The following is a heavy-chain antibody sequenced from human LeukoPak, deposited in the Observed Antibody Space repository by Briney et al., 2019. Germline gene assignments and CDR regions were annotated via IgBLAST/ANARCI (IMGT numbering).Heavy chain of an antibody. Sequence: SETLSLTCAVYGGSFSGYYWSWIRQRPGKGLEWIGEINHSGSTNYNPSLKSRVTISVDTSKNQFSLKLSSVTAADTAVYYCARGRYCSGGSCLPGDYWGQGTLVSVSS. J-gene: IGHJ4*02. CDR3: ARGRYCSGGSCLPGDY. CDR1: GGSFSGYY. D-gene: IGHD2-15*01. V-gene: IGHV4-34*01. CDR2: INHSGST.